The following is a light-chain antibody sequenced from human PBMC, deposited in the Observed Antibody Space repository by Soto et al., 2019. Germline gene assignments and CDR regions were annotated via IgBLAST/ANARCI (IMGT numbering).Light chain of an antibody. CDR3: QQYHTYWT. J-gene: IGKJ1*01. Sequence: DIQMTQSPSTLSASVGDRVIITCRASQSISFYLAWYQQKPGKAPKVLIWNASTLQRGVPSRFSGSGSGTEFTLTISSLQPDDFATYYCQQYHTYWTFGQGTKVDIK. CDR1: QSISFY. CDR2: NAS. V-gene: IGKV1-5*01.